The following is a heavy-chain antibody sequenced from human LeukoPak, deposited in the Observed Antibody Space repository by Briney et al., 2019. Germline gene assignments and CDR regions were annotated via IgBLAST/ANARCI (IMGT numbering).Heavy chain of an antibody. J-gene: IGHJ3*02. Sequence: ASVKVSCKASGYTFTSYGISWVRQAPGQGLEWMGWISAYNGNTNYAQKLQGRVTMTRDTSTSTVYMELSSLRSEDTAVYYCARGPITMIVVVPDAFDIWGQGTMVTVSS. CDR3: ARGPITMIVVVPDAFDI. CDR1: GYTFTSYG. CDR2: ISAYNGNT. D-gene: IGHD3-22*01. V-gene: IGHV1-18*01.